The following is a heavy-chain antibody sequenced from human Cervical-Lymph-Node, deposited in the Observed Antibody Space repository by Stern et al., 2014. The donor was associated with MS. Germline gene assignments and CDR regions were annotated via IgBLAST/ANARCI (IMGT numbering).Heavy chain of an antibody. CDR3: AREHSPKLPVFDS. CDR1: GGTFSSYA. D-gene: IGHD4-23*01. V-gene: IGHV1-69*01. CDR2: IVPMFGKP. J-gene: IGHJ4*02. Sequence: QVQLVQSGAEVKKPGSSVKVSCKTSGGTFSSYAVNWVRQAPGQGLEWMGDIVPMFGKPNYEQKFQGRVTITADESTNTAYLELSSLRSEDTAVYYCAREHSPKLPVFDSWGQGTRVTVSS.